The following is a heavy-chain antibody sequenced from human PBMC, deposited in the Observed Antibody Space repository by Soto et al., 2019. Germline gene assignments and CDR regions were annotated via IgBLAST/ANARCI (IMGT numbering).Heavy chain of an antibody. J-gene: IGHJ6*02. Sequence: GGSLRLSCAASGFTFSSYAMNWVRQAPGKGLEWVSGISLSGGSTYYADSVKGRFTISRDNSKNTLYLLMSSLRAEDTAVYYCANLGGLTDLIWSGHETNGMDVWGQGTTVTVSS. D-gene: IGHD3-10*01. CDR2: ISLSGGST. CDR3: ANLGGLTDLIWSGHETNGMDV. V-gene: IGHV3-23*01. CDR1: GFTFSSYA.